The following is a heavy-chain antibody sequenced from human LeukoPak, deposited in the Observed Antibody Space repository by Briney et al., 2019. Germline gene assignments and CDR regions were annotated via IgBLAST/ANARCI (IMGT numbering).Heavy chain of an antibody. CDR2: IYYSGST. V-gene: IGHV4-39*07. D-gene: IGHD3-9*01. CDR3: ARVLGVAPLMRFDY. Sequence: SETLSLTCTVSGGSISSSNDYWGWIRQPPGKGLEWIGSIYYSGSTYYNPSLKSRVTISVDTSKNQFSLKLSSVTAADTAVYYCARVLGVAPLMRFDYWGQGTLVTVSS. J-gene: IGHJ4*02. CDR1: GGSISSSNDY.